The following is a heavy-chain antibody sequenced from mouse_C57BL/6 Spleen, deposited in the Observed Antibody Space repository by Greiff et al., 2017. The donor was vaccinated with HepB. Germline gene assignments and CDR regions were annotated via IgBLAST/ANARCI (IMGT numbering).Heavy chain of an antibody. V-gene: IGHV5-16*01. CDR3: ARGDDYGDFDY. Sequence: EVQRVESEGGLVQPGSSMKLSCTASGFTFSDYYMAWVRQVPEKGLEWVANINYDGSSTYYLDSLKSRFIISRDNAKNILYLQMSSLKSEDTATYYCARGDDYGDFDYWGQGTTLTVSS. CDR1: GFTFSDYY. D-gene: IGHD2-4*01. J-gene: IGHJ2*01. CDR2: INYDGSST.